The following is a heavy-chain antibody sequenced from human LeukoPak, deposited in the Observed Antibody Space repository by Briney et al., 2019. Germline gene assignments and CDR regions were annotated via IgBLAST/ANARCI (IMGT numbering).Heavy chain of an antibody. V-gene: IGHV1-18*01. CDR3: AGWFTLGYYDSSGDIDY. CDR2: ISGYNGNT. Sequence: ASVKVSCKASGYTFTSYGISWVRQAPGQGLEWMGWISGYNGNTNYAQKLQGRVTMTTDTSTSTAYMELRSLRSDDTAVYYCAGWFTLGYYDSSGDIDYWGQGTLVTVSS. CDR1: GYTFTSYG. D-gene: IGHD3-22*01. J-gene: IGHJ4*02.